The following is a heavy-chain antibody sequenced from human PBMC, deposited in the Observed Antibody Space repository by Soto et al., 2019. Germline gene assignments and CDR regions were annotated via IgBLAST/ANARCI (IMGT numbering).Heavy chain of an antibody. J-gene: IGHJ6*02. CDR2: ISAYNGNT. CDR1: GYTFTSYG. D-gene: IGHD2-2*01. Sequence: ASVKVSCKASGYTFTSYGISWVRQAPGQGLEWMGWISAYNGNTNYAQKLQGRVTMTTDTSTSTAYMELRSLGSDDTAVYYCARDSVVVPAASGLYYYYGMDVWGQGTTVTVSS. V-gene: IGHV1-18*01. CDR3: ARDSVVVPAASGLYYYYGMDV.